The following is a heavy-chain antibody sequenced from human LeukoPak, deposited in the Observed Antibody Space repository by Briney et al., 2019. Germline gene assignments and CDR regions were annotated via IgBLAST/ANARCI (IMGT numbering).Heavy chain of an antibody. CDR1: GGSISSGPYY. V-gene: IGHV4-39*01. CDR3: ARRDDSSGYHKIFDY. D-gene: IGHD3-22*01. Sequence: SETLSLTCTVSGGSISSGPYYWGWIRQPPGKGLEWIGNIYYGENTYYHPSLKSRVTISIDTSKNQFYLKLSSPTAADTAVYYCARRDDSSGYHKIFDYWGPGTLVTVSS. J-gene: IGHJ4*02. CDR2: IYYGENT.